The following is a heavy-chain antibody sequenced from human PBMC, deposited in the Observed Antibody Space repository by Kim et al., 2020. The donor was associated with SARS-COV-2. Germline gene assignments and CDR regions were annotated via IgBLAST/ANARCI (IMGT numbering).Heavy chain of an antibody. CDR3: VRDWGFDY. CDR1: GFTFSRYA. D-gene: IGHD3-16*01. CDR2: ISYDGSNK. V-gene: IGHV3-30-3*01. Sequence: GGSLRLSCAASGFTFSRYAMHWVRQAPGKGLEWVAVISYDGSNKYYIDSVKGRFTISRDNSKNASFLQMDSLRAEDTAVYFCVRDWGFDYWGQGTLVTVSS. J-gene: IGHJ4*02.